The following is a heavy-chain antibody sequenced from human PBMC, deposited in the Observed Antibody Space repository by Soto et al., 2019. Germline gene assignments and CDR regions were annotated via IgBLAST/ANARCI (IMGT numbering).Heavy chain of an antibody. CDR2: INAGNGNT. D-gene: IGHD6-13*01. V-gene: IGHV1-3*01. CDR1: GYTFTSYA. CDR3: ARFLPYSSSWYYFDY. Sequence: QVQLVQSGAEVKKPGASVKVSCKASGYTFTSYAMHWVRQAPGQRLEWMGWINAGNGNTKYSQKFQGRVTITRDTSXXTAYMELSSLRSEDTAVYYCARFLPYSSSWYYFDYWGQGTLVTVSS. J-gene: IGHJ4*02.